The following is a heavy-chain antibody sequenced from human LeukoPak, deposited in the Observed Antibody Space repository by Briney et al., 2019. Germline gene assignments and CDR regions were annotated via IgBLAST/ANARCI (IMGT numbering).Heavy chain of an antibody. V-gene: IGHV3-53*01. J-gene: IGHJ4*02. CDR3: ARVSGYGDHGFDY. D-gene: IGHD4-17*01. Sequence: PGGSLRLSCAASGFTVSSNYMSWVRQAPGKGLEWDSVIYSGGSKYYADSVKGRFTISRDNSKNTLYLQMNSLRAEDTAVYYCARVSGYGDHGFDYWGQGTLVTVSS. CDR2: IYSGGSK. CDR1: GFTVSSNY.